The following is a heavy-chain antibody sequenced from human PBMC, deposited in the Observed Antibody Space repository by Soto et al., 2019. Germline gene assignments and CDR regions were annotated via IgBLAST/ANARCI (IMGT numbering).Heavy chain of an antibody. CDR2: ITECGGSK. D-gene: IGHD2-2*02. J-gene: IGHJ4*02. CDR3: AKVGLFRNGYMGVVRGDY. CDR1: GFTFGSYA. Sequence: DVQLLESGGGLVQPGGSLRLSCTASGFTFGSYAMSWVRQAPGKGLEGVLGITECGGSKFYANSVQGRFTISRDNSKNTLYLQMSSLTAEDTAIYYCAKVGLFRNGYMGVVRGDYWGQGTLVTVSA. V-gene: IGHV3-23*01.